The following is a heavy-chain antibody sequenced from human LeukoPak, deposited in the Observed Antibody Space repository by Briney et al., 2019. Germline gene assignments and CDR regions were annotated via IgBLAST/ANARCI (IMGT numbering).Heavy chain of an antibody. Sequence: SVKVSCKASGGTFSSYAISWVRQAPGQGLEWMGRIIPTFGTANYAQKFQGRVTIATDESTSTAYMELSSLRSEDTAVYYCARGGDTAMVTPFDYWGQGTLVTVSS. J-gene: IGHJ4*02. CDR1: GGTFSSYA. CDR3: ARGGDTAMVTPFDY. V-gene: IGHV1-69*05. D-gene: IGHD5-18*01. CDR2: IIPTFGTA.